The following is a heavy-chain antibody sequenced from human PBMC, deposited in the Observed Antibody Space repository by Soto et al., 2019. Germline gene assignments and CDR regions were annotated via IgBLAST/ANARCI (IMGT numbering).Heavy chain of an antibody. J-gene: IGHJ4*02. V-gene: IGHV3-23*01. CDR2: IGANGDSI. CDR3: TGGSNSVY. CDR1: GFTFNSYA. D-gene: IGHD1-26*01. Sequence: EVQLLESGGGLVQPGGSLRLSCAASGFTFNSYAMSWVRQAPGKGLEWVSHIGANGDSIYYADSVKGRFTISRDNSKNTWYQQMTGLRADDTAVYYCTGGSNSVYWGQGTLVTVSS.